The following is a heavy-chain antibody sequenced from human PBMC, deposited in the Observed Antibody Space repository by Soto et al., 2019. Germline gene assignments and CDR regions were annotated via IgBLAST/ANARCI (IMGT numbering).Heavy chain of an antibody. CDR3: ARGRPGIAVAGTEWFDP. D-gene: IGHD6-19*01. CDR1: GGTFSIYA. V-gene: IGHV1-69*13. Sequence: ASVKVSCTASGGTFSIYAISWVRQAPGQGLEWMGGIIPIFGTANYAQKFQGRVTITADESTSTAYMELSSLRSEDTAVYYCARGRPGIAVAGTEWFDPWGQGTLVTVSS. CDR2: IIPIFGTA. J-gene: IGHJ5*02.